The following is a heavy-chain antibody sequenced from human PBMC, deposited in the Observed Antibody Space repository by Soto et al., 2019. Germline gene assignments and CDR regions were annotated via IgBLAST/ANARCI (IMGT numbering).Heavy chain of an antibody. CDR3: ARLYMALDY. CDR2: VYYLGGT. CDR1: GDSINSSDYH. D-gene: IGHD3-10*01. J-gene: IGHJ4*02. V-gene: IGHV4-39*01. Sequence: QVQLQESGPGLVKPSETLSLICTVSGDSINSSDYHWGWIRQPPGKGLEWIGSVYYLGGTHSNPSLKNRVTISVDTPGSQFTLKLMSVTAADTAVYYCARLYMALDYWGQGSLVTVSS.